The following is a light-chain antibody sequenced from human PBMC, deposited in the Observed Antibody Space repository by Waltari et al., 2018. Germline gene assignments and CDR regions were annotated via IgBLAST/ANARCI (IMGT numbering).Light chain of an antibody. J-gene: IGKJ3*01. Sequence: EVVLTQSPATLSLSPGESATLPCRASQSVSSFLAWYQQKPGQAPRPLIYDASNRATGIPARFSGSGSGTDFTLTISSLEPEDFAVYYCQQRSNVLFAFGPGTKVDFK. CDR3: QQRSNVLFA. CDR2: DAS. CDR1: QSVSSF. V-gene: IGKV3-11*01.